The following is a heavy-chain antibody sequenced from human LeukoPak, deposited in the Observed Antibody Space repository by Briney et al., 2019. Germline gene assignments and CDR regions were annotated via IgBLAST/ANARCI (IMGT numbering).Heavy chain of an antibody. CDR1: GFTFSNFG. CDR3: ASRSYGSGYWYYLDY. CDR2: ISYDGGHT. Sequence: GGSLRLSCAASGFTFSNFGMHWVRQVPGKGPEWLAFISYDGGHTYYAASVQGRFTISRDNSKNTLYLQMNSLRVDDTAMYYCASRSYGSGYWYYLDYWGVGTLVTVSS. D-gene: IGHD3-10*01. J-gene: IGHJ4*02. V-gene: IGHV3-30*03.